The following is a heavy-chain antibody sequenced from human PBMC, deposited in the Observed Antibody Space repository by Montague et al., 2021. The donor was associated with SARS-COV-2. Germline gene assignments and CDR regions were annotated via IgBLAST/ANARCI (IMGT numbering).Heavy chain of an antibody. CDR1: GGSISNYY. V-gene: IGHV4-4*07. CDR2: IYSSGSI. D-gene: IGHD3-16*01. Sequence: SETLSLTCNVSGGSISNYYWSWILQPAGKGLEWIGRIYSSGSINYNPSLKTRITLSVDTSKNQLSLRLNSVTAADTAVYYCARNPGEYYGMDVWGQGTTVTVSS. J-gene: IGHJ6*02. CDR3: ARNPGEYYGMDV.